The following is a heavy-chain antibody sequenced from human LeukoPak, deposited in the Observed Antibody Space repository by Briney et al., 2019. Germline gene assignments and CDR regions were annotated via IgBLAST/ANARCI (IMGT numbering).Heavy chain of an antibody. J-gene: IGHJ4*02. CDR2: IRYDGGNQ. D-gene: IGHD3-3*01. V-gene: IGHV3-30*02. CDR3: AREGIFGVVPDY. CDR1: GFTFSSYG. Sequence: GGSLRLSCAASGFTFSSYGMHWVRQTPGKGLECVAFIRYDGGNQYYTDSVKGRFTISRDNAENSLYLQMNSLRAEDTAVYYCAREGIFGVVPDYWGQGTLVTVTS.